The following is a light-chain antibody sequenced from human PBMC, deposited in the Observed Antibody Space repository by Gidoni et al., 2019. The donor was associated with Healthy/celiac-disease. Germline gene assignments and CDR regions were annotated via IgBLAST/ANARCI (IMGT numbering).Light chain of an antibody. CDR1: QSVSSY. Sequence: EIVLTQSPATLSLSPGARATLSCRASQSVSSYLAWYQQKPDQAPRLLIYDASNRATGIPARFSGSGSGTDFTLTISSLEPEDFAVYYCQQRSNWPSTWTFGQGTKVEIK. CDR3: QQRSNWPSTWT. J-gene: IGKJ1*01. V-gene: IGKV3-11*01. CDR2: DAS.